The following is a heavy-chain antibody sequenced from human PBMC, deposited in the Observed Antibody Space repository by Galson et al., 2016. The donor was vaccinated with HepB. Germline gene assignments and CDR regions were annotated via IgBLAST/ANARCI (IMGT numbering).Heavy chain of an antibody. CDR2: VSGNGDSI. CDR3: VKAGGGHNAEYINYYYGMNV. D-gene: IGHD3-16*01. CDR1: GFSFNNYA. Sequence: SLRLSCAGSGFSFNNYAMSWVRQAPGKGLEWVSSVSGNGDSIYYADSVKGRFTISIDTSQNTLFLQMNSLTADDTAVYYCVKAGGGHNAEYINYYYGMNVWGQGTTVTVSS. V-gene: IGHV3-23*01. J-gene: IGHJ6*02.